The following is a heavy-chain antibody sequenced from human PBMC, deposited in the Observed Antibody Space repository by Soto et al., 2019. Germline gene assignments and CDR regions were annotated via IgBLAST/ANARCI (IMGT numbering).Heavy chain of an antibody. D-gene: IGHD1-26*01. CDR3: AKVVSGRSSGLDYYYYGMDV. J-gene: IGHJ6*02. CDR1: GFIFSNYG. CDR2: ISYDGSNE. Sequence: QVQLVESGGGVVQPGRSLRLSCAASGFIFSNYGMHWVRQAPGRGLEWVAVISYDGSNENYADSVKGRFTISRDNAKNTLYLQMNSLRTEDTAVYYCAKVVSGRSSGLDYYYYGMDVWGQGTTVTVSS. V-gene: IGHV3-30*18.